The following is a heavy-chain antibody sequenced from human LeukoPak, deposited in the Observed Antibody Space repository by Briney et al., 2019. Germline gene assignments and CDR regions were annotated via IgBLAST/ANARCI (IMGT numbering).Heavy chain of an antibody. CDR3: ARGGLGYCSGGSCYDFDY. CDR2: IYYSGST. V-gene: IGHV4-59*01. Sequence: SETLSLTCTVSGGSISSYYWSWIRQPPGKGLEWIGYIYYSGSTNYNPSLKSRVTISVDTSKNQFSLKLSSVTAADTAVYYCARGGLGYCSGGSCYDFDYWGQGTLVTVSS. CDR1: GGSISSYY. J-gene: IGHJ4*02. D-gene: IGHD2-15*01.